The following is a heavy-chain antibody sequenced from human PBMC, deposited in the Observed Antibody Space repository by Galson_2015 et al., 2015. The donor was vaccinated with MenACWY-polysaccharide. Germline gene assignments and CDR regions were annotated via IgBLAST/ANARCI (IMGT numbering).Heavy chain of an antibody. D-gene: IGHD6-13*01. CDR2: IRSDEISE. CDR3: ARNPSRLDIAAASN. J-gene: IGHJ4*02. V-gene: IGHV3-30*02. Sequence: SLRLSCAASGFNFRGNGMHWVRQAPGKGLEWVALIRSDEISEHYIDAVKGRFSISRDNSKNTLYLQMNTLRPEDTAVYYCARNPSRLDIAAASNWGQGALVTVSS. CDR1: GFNFRGNG.